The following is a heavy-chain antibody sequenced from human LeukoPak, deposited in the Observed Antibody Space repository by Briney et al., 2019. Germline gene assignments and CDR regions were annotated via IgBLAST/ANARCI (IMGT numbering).Heavy chain of an antibody. CDR2: ISGSGGST. Sequence: GGTLRLSCAASGFTFSSYAMSWVRQAPGKGLEWVSSISGSGGSTYYADSVKGRFTISRDNSKTTLYLQMNSLRAEDTAVYYCAGSLGYCTSNVCYLKYWGQGTLVTVSS. J-gene: IGHJ4*02. V-gene: IGHV3-23*01. CDR3: AGSLGYCTSNVCYLKY. CDR1: GFTFSSYA. D-gene: IGHD2-8*01.